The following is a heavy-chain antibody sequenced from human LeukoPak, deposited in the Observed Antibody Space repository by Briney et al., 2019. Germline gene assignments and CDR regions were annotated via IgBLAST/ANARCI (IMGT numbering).Heavy chain of an antibody. J-gene: IGHJ4*02. Sequence: SETLSLTCAVYGGSFSGYYWSWIRQPPGKGLEWIGEINHSGSTKYNPSLKSRVTISGDTSKNQFSLKLRSVTAADTAVYYCAGALERYYYDSSGYYAHFDYWGQGTLVTVSS. CDR1: GGSFSGYY. CDR2: INHSGST. CDR3: AGALERYYYDSSGYYAHFDY. V-gene: IGHV4-34*01. D-gene: IGHD3-22*01.